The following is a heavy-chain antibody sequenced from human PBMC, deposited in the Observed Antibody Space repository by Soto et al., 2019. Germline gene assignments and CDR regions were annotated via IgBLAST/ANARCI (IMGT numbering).Heavy chain of an antibody. Sequence: GESLKISCKGSGYSFTSYWIGWVRQMPGKGLEWMGIIYPGDSDTRYSPSFQGQVTISADKSISTAYLQWSSLKASDTAMYYCARYGYSSSWYPPLSYYYGMDVWGQGTTVTVSS. CDR3: ARYGYSSSWYPPLSYYYGMDV. J-gene: IGHJ6*02. CDR1: GYSFTSYW. V-gene: IGHV5-51*01. D-gene: IGHD6-13*01. CDR2: IYPGDSDT.